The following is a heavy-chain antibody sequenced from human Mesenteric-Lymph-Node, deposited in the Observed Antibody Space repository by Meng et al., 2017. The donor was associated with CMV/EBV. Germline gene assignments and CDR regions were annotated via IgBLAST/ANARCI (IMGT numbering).Heavy chain of an antibody. J-gene: IGHJ4*02. D-gene: IGHD6-19*01. CDR2: IYYSGST. CDR1: GGSISSGGYY. Sequence: SGGSISSGGYYWSWIRQHPGKGLEWIGYIYYSGSTYYNPSLKSRVTISVDTSKNQFSLKLSSVTAADTAVYYCARGLGSYSSGWHFDYWGQGTLVTVSS. V-gene: IGHV4-31*02. CDR3: ARGLGSYSSGWHFDY.